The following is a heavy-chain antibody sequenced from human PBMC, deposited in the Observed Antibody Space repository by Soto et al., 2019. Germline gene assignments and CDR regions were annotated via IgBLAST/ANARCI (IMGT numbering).Heavy chain of an antibody. D-gene: IGHD6-19*01. J-gene: IGHJ4*02. CDR3: ERNHWGVAGIDY. CDR2: IKPDGSEK. V-gene: IGHV3-7*01. CDR1: GFTLSSYW. Sequence: PGGSLRLSCAASGFTLSSYWMSWVRQAPGKGLEWAANIKPDGSEKYYVDSVKGRFTISRDSAKNSLYLRMNSLRAEDTAVYYCERNHWGVAGIDYWGQGTRITVSS.